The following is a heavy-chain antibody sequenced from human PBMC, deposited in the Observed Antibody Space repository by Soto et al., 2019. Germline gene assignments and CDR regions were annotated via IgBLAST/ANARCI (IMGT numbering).Heavy chain of an antibody. CDR3: ACAYRNSYGYMDV. J-gene: IGHJ6*03. CDR1: GFNFRSHG. Sequence: QVQLVESGGGVVQPGRSLRLSCEGSGFNFRSHGMQWVRQAPGKGLEWVAATSYDGSNKYYADSVKGRFTISRDNSKNTLYLQMNSLRREDTAVYYCACAYRNSYGYMDVWGNGTTVIVSS. D-gene: IGHD3-16*01. CDR2: TSYDGSNK. V-gene: IGHV3-30*03.